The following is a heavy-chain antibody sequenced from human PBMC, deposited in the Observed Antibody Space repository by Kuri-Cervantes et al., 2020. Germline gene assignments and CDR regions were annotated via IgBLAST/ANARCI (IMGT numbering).Heavy chain of an antibody. CDR2: IYHTGVS. J-gene: IGHJ6*03. V-gene: IGHV4-39*01. D-gene: IGHD2-15*01. CDR1: GGSISRSSSS. Sequence: SETLSLTCTVSGGSISRSSSSWGWIRQPPGKGPEWIGHIYHTGVSDYNPSLQARIIMSVDMSKDQFSLQLSSVTAADTAVYYCARVNLSRYCSGGTCYSVFYMDVWGKGTTVTVSS. CDR3: ARVNLSRYCSGGTCYSVFYMDV.